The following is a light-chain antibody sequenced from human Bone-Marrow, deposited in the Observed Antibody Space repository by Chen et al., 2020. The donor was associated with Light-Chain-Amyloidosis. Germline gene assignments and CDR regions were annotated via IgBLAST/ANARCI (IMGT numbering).Light chain of an antibody. CDR3: LLAYSGYWV. V-gene: IGLV7-46*01. CDR2: DTT. Sequence: QAVVTQEPSLTVSPGGTGTLTCGSSTGAVTSGHYPYWFQQKPGQAPRTLIYDTTNKQAWTPARFSGSLLGGRAALTLSGAQTEDEADYYCLLAYSGYWVIGGGTKLTVL. J-gene: IGLJ3*02. CDR1: TGAVTSGHY.